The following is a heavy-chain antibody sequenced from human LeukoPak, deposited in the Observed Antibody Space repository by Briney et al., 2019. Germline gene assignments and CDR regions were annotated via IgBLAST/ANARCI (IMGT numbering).Heavy chain of an antibody. V-gene: IGHV3-23*01. CDR1: GFTFSSYA. J-gene: IGHJ6*03. Sequence: GGSLRLSRAASGFTFSSYAMSWVRQAPGKGLEWVSAISGSGGSTYYADSVKGRFTISRDNSKNTLYLQMNSLRAEDTAVYYCAKAAGPTRSYYYMDVWGKGTTVTVSS. CDR3: AKAAGPTRSYYYMDV. CDR2: ISGSGGST. D-gene: IGHD3-10*01.